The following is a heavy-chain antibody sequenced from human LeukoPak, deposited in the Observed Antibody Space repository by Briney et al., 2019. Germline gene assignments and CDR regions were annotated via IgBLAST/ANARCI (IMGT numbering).Heavy chain of an antibody. V-gene: IGHV1-18*01. CDR3: ARRGSERFLEWLSHYYYMDV. CDR2: ISAYNGNT. CDR1: GYTFTSCG. Sequence: ASVKVSCKASGYTFTSCGISWVRQAPGQGLEWMGWISAYNGNTNYAQKLQGRVTMTTDTSTSTAYMELRSLRSDDTAVYYCARRGSERFLEWLSHYYYMDVWGKGTTVTVSS. J-gene: IGHJ6*03. D-gene: IGHD3-3*01.